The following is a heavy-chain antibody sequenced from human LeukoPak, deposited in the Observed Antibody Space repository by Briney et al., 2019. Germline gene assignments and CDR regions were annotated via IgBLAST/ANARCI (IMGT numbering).Heavy chain of an antibody. CDR2: ISAYNGNT. D-gene: IGHD2-2*01. Sequence: ASVKVSCKASGYTFTSYGISWVRQAPGQGLEWMGWISAYNGNTNYAQKLQGRVTMTTDTSTSTAYMELRSLRSDDTAVYYCARAGCGVYCSSTSCSCSFSFDPWGQGTLVTVSS. J-gene: IGHJ5*02. V-gene: IGHV1-18*01. CDR3: ARAGCGVYCSSTSCSCSFSFDP. CDR1: GYTFTSYG.